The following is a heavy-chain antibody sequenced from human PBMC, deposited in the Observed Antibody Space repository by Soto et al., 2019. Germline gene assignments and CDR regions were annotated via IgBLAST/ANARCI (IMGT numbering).Heavy chain of an antibody. D-gene: IGHD3-22*01. CDR1: GVTFSSYA. J-gene: IGHJ4*02. CDR3: ARDKPPYYYDSSGTDDDFDY. Sequence: PGGSLRLSCAASGVTFSSYAMSWVRQAPGKGLEWVSAISSSGGCTYYADSVKGRFTISRDNSKNSLYLQMNSLRAEDTAVYYCARDKPPYYYDSSGTDDDFDYWGQGTLVTV. V-gene: IGHV3-23*01. CDR2: ISSSGGCT.